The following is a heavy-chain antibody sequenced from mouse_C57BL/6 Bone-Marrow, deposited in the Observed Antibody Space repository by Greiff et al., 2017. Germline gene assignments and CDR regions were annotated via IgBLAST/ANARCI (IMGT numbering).Heavy chain of an antibody. J-gene: IGHJ1*03. V-gene: IGHV5-6*01. CDR3: ARRYGSSYWYFDV. CDR1: GFTFSSYG. Sequence: EVQVVESGGDLVKPGGSLKLSCAASGFTFSSYGMSWVRQTPDKRLEWVATISSGGSYTYYPDSVKGRFTISRDNAKNTLYLQMSSLKSEDTAMYYCARRYGSSYWYFDVGGTGTTVTVSS. CDR2: ISSGGSYT. D-gene: IGHD1-1*01.